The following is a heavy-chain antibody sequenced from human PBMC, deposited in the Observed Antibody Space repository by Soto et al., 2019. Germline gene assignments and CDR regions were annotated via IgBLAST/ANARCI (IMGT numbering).Heavy chain of an antibody. CDR2: IYHGGST. Sequence: PSETLSLTCGVSGFSISSGYYWCWVRQPPGKGLEWIGTIYHGGSTFYNPSLESRVTISVDTSKNQFSLKLSSVTAADTALYYCARVDRSGWTPNFFDYWGQGTLVTVSS. V-gene: IGHV4-38-2*01. CDR3: ARVDRSGWTPNFFDY. D-gene: IGHD6-19*01. J-gene: IGHJ4*02. CDR1: GFSISSGYY.